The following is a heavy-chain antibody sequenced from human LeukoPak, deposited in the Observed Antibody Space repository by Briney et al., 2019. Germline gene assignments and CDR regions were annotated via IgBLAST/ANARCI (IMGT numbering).Heavy chain of an antibody. Sequence: GGSLRLSCAASEFTFNNYWMHWVRQAPGKGLVWVSRIKNDGKITTYADSVKGRFTTSRDNSKNTLYLQMNSLRAEDTAVYYCAKVGDIVVVPAASVFYDYWGQGILVTVSS. CDR2: IKNDGKIT. CDR1: EFTFNNYW. V-gene: IGHV3-74*01. D-gene: IGHD2-2*01. CDR3: AKVGDIVVVPAASVFYDY. J-gene: IGHJ4*02.